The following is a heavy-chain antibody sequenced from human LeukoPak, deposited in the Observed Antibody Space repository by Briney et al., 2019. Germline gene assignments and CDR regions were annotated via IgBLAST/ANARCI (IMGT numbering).Heavy chain of an antibody. J-gene: IGHJ4*02. CDR2: IYYSGST. Sequence: SEILSLTCTVSGDSISSYYWSWMRQPPGKGLEWIGYIYYSGSTNYNPSLKSRVTISVDTSKNQFSLKLSSVTAADTAVYYCARVGGYEGGYWGQGTLVTVSS. CDR1: GDSISSYY. CDR3: ARVGGYEGGY. D-gene: IGHD5-12*01. V-gene: IGHV4-59*01.